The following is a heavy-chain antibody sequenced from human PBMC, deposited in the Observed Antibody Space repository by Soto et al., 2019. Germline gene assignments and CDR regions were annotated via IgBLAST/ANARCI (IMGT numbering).Heavy chain of an antibody. V-gene: IGHV3-23*01. J-gene: IGHJ4*02. D-gene: IGHD2-2*01. CDR1: GFTFNNYA. CDR2: ITDSGDDT. CDR3: AKLGSSSWSPHYYFDY. Sequence: GGSLRLSCSASGFTFNNYAMGWVRPAPGKGLEWVSAITDSGDDTYYIDSVKGRFTISRDNSKSTLYLQMNSLRAEDTAIYYCAKLGSSSWSPHYYFDYWGQGTLVTVSS.